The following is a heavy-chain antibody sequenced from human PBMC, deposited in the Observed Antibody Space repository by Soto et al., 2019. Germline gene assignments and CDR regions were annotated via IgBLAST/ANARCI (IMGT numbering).Heavy chain of an antibody. V-gene: IGHV4-30-4*01. CDR3: AREGQYGDYGPFDY. CDR2: THYSGYT. J-gene: IGHJ4*02. D-gene: IGHD4-17*01. CDR1: GASISSGDYY. Sequence: KASETLSLTCNVSGASISSGDYYWSWLRQAPGKGLEWIGNTHYSGYTSYSPSLQSRVTISIDTSKNHFSLSLSSVTATDTAVYYCAREGQYGDYGPFDYWGRGTLVTVSS.